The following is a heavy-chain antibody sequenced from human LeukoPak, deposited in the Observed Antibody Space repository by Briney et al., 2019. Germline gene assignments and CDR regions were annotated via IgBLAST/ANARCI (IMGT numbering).Heavy chain of an antibody. D-gene: IGHD4-11*01. CDR3: ARTTLTTVTTPTNWFDP. V-gene: IGHV4-34*01. Sequence: PSETLSLTCAVYGGSFSGYYWSWIRQPPGKGLEWIGEINHSGSTNYNPSLKSRVTLSVDTSKNQFSLKPSSVTAADTAVYYCARTTLTTVTTPTNWFDPWGQGTLVTVSS. J-gene: IGHJ5*02. CDR2: INHSGST. CDR1: GGSFSGYY.